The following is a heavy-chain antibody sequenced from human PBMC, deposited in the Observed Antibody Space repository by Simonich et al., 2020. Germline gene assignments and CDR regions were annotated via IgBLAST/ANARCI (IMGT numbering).Heavy chain of an antibody. D-gene: IGHD1-1*01. CDR3: ARGKGWKNAFDI. Sequence: QVQLQQWGAGLLKPSETLSLTCAVYGGSFSGYYWSWIRQPPGKGLEWIGESNHSGSTNSNPSLKSRVTISVDTSKNQFSLKLSSVTAADTAVYYCARGKGWKNAFDIWGQGTMVTVSS. CDR2: SNHSGST. CDR1: GGSFSGYY. V-gene: IGHV4-34*01. J-gene: IGHJ3*02.